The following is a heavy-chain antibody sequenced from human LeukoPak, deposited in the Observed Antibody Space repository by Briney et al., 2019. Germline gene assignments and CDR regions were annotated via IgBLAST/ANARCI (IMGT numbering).Heavy chain of an antibody. CDR2: INSDGSST. CDR3: ARVYYYDSSGYFCPAFDI. CDR1: GFTFSSYW. Sequence: PGGSLRLSCAASGFTFSSYWMHWVRQAPGKGLVWVSRINSDGSSTSYADSVKGRFTISRDNAKNTLYLQMNSLRAEDTAVYHCARVYYYDSSGYFCPAFDIWGQGTMVTVSS. V-gene: IGHV3-74*01. J-gene: IGHJ3*02. D-gene: IGHD3-22*01.